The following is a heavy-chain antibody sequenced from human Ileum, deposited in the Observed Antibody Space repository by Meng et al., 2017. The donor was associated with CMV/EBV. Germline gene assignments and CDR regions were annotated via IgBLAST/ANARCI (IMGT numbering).Heavy chain of an antibody. CDR1: GFTLGEYY. V-gene: IGHV3-11*05. D-gene: IGHD5-24*01. J-gene: IGHJ4*02. CDR2: ISATGGYT. CDR3: ARGLGGYNTAWYASDY. Sequence: QVQRVESGGGLVKPGGSLRLSCEASGFTLGEYYMNWIRQAPGKGLEYASYISATGGYTNYADSVKGRFTISRDNAKNSLYLQMNNLRAEDTAVYYCARGLGGYNTAWYASDYWGQGTLVPSPQ.